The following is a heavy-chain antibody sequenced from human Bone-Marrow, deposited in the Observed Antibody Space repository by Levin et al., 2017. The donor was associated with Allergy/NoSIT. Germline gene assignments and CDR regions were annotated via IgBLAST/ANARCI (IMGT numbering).Heavy chain of an antibody. D-gene: IGHD3-10*01. CDR2: IIPLLRTT. Sequence: PVASVKVSCKASGKTISGHPITWVRRAPGQGLEWVGRIIPLLRTTNYAPKFQGRVTIHADKSTSTVYMDLNDLTFEDTATYFCARDRLFGSGPGGLDVWGSGATVSVSS. CDR1: GKTISGHP. V-gene: IGHV1-69*08. CDR3: ARDRLFGSGPGGLDV. J-gene: IGHJ6*04.